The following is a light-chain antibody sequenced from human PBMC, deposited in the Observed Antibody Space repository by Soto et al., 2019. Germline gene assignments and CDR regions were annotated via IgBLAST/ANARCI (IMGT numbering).Light chain of an antibody. V-gene: IGKV3-15*01. CDR2: GAS. CDR1: QSVNIH. J-gene: IGKJ1*01. Sequence: EIGMTQSPATLSVSPGDRATLSCRASQSVNIHLAWYQQGPGQAPRLLFYGASTRATGIPARFSASGSGTEFTLTISSLQSEDFAVYYCQQYSNWPRTFGQGTKV. CDR3: QQYSNWPRT.